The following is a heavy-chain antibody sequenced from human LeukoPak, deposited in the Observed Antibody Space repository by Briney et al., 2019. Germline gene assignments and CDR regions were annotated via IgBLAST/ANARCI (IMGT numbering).Heavy chain of an antibody. CDR3: ARGASGYHNT. D-gene: IGHD5-12*01. J-gene: IGHJ4*02. Sequence: GGSLRLSCAASEFSVGRHYMTWVRQAPGKGLEWVSLIYSGGSTYYADSVKGRFTISRDNSKNTLYLKMNSLRAEDTAVYYCARGASGYHNTGGQGTLVTVSS. CDR2: IYSGGST. V-gene: IGHV3-66*01. CDR1: EFSVGRHY.